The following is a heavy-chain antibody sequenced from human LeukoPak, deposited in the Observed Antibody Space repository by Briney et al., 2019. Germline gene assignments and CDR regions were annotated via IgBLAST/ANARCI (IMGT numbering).Heavy chain of an antibody. CDR2: INHSGST. CDR1: GGSFSGYY. CDR3: ARGLWFDP. Sequence: PSETLSLTCAVYGGSFSGYYWSWIRQPPGKGLEWIGEINHSGSTNYNPSLKSRVTISVDTSRNQFSLKLSSVTAADTAVYYCARGLWFDPWGQGTLVTVSS. V-gene: IGHV4-34*01. J-gene: IGHJ5*02.